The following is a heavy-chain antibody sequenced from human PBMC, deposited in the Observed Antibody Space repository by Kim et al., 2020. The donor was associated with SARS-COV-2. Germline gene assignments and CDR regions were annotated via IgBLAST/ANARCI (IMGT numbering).Heavy chain of an antibody. V-gene: IGHV5-10-1*01. Sequence: GESLKISCKGSGYSFTSYWISWVRQMPGKGLEWMGRIDPSDSYTNYSPSFQGHVTISADKSISTAYLQWSSLKASDTAMYYCARRLLERRHETSYYYGMDVWGQGTTVTVSS. CDR1: GYSFTSYW. CDR3: ARRLLERRHETSYYYGMDV. D-gene: IGHD1-1*01. CDR2: IDPSDSYT. J-gene: IGHJ6*02.